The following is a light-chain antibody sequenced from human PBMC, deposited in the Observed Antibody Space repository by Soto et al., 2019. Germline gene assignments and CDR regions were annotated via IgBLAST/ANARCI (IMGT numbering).Light chain of an antibody. V-gene: IGLV2-14*01. CDR3: SSYTSGTTLDA. CDR2: EVG. CDR1: SSDIGGYEY. Sequence: QSVLTQPASVSGSPGQSITISCTGSSSDIGGYEYVSWYQQHPGKAPKLIISEVGNRPSGVSNRFSCSKSANTASLTISGLQAEDEADYYCSSYTSGTTLDAFGTGTNATVL. J-gene: IGLJ1*01.